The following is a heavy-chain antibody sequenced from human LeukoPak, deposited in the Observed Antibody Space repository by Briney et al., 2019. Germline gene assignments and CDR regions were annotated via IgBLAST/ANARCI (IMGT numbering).Heavy chain of an antibody. D-gene: IGHD3-10*01. CDR1: GGSISRGGFY. CDR3: ARAGGSGSYPYYFDC. V-gene: IGHV4-31*03. Sequence: SETLSLTCTVSGGSISRGGFYWSWFRQHPGKGLEWIGYISYSGSTYYNPSLKSRVTISIDTSKNQFSLRLSSVTAADTAMYYCARAGGSGSYPYYFDCWGQGTLVTVSS. J-gene: IGHJ4*02. CDR2: ISYSGST.